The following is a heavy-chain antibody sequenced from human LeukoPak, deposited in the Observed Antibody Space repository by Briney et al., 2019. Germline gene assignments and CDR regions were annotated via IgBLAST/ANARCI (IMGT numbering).Heavy chain of an antibody. Sequence: SVKVSCKASGGTFSSYTISWVRQAPGQGLEWMGRIIPILGIANYAQKFQGRVTITADKSTSTAYMELSSLRSEDTAVYYCADHTYQPLPGVNWFDPWGQGTLVTVSS. CDR1: GGTFSSYT. D-gene: IGHD2-2*01. CDR3: ADHTYQPLPGVNWFDP. J-gene: IGHJ5*02. V-gene: IGHV1-69*02. CDR2: IIPILGIA.